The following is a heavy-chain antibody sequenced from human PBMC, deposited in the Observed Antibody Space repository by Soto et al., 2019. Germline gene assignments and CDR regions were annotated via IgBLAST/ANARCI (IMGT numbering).Heavy chain of an antibody. CDR1: GFTFSIFG. CDR3: AREGYSYLFASRYYRDV. CDR2: IWHDGSNK. J-gene: IGHJ6*03. Sequence: SGGSLRLSCAASGFTFSIFGMHWVRQAPGRGLEWVAVIWHDGSNKYYADSVKGRFTISRDTSKNTLYLQMNSLRAEDTAVYYCAREGYSYLFASRYYRDVWGQGTTVTVSS. D-gene: IGHD5-18*01. V-gene: IGHV3-33*01.